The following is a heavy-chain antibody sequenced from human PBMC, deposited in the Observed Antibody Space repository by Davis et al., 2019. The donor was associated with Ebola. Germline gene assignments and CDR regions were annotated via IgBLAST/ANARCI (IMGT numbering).Heavy chain of an antibody. D-gene: IGHD3-10*02. CDR1: GFTFTSYS. CDR3: VRDYLFAFDS. V-gene: IGHV3-48*02. CDR2: INTRGDAR. Sequence: PGGSLRLSCVTSGFTFTSYSFNWIRQTPGKGLEWIAHINTRGDARVYADSVRGRFTISRDDAANSLSLQMDSLKHEDTAVYYCVRDYLFAFDSWDQGTPVTVSS. J-gene: IGHJ4*02.